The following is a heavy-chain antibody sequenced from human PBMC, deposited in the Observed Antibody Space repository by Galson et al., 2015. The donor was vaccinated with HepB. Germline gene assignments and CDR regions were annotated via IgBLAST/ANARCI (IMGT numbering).Heavy chain of an antibody. J-gene: IGHJ4*02. V-gene: IGHV1-3*01. D-gene: IGHD3-10*01. CDR1: GYTFTSYA. CDR2: FNAGNGNT. Sequence: SVKVSCKASGYTFTSYAMHWVRQAPGQRLEWMGWFNAGNGNTKYSQKFQGRVTITRDTSASTAYMELSSLRSEDTAVYYCAIGGWFGAPFDYWGQGTLVTVSS. CDR3: AIGGWFGAPFDY.